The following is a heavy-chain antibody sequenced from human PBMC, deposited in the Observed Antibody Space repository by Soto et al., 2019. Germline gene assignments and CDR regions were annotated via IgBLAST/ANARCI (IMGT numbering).Heavy chain of an antibody. CDR1: GFTFNTYA. Sequence: EVQLVESGGGLLQPGGSLRLSCAASGFTFNTYAMNWVRQAPGKGLEWISYIGSDGRTIYYADSVKGQFTISRDNAKNSLYLQMNSLRAEDTAVYYCTREEESNWFDPWGQGTLVTVSS. V-gene: IGHV3-48*03. CDR3: TREEESNWFDP. CDR2: IGSDGRTI. J-gene: IGHJ5*02.